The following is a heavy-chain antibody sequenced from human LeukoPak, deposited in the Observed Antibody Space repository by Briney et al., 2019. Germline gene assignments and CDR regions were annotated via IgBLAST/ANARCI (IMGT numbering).Heavy chain of an antibody. V-gene: IGHV4-39*01. Sequence: SETLSLTCTVSGGSIGSSPYYWVWIRQPPGKGLEWIGSIYYSGSTYYNPSLKSRVTISVDTSKNQFSLKLSSVTAADTAVYYCARHSRSGYSGYENAFDIRGQGTMVTVSS. CDR3: ARHSRSGYSGYENAFDI. J-gene: IGHJ3*02. CDR1: GGSIGSSPYY. CDR2: IYYSGST. D-gene: IGHD5-12*01.